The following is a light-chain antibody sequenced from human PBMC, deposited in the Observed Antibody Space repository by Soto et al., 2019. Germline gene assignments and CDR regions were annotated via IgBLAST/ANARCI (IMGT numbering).Light chain of an antibody. CDR1: QSVSSSY. CDR2: GAS. CDR3: QQYGSSRIT. J-gene: IGKJ5*01. V-gene: IGKV3-20*01. Sequence: EIGLTQSPGTLSLSPGERATLSCRASQSVSSSYLAWYQQKPGQAPRLLIYGASSRATGIPDRFSGSGSGTDFTLTISRLEPEDFAVYYCQQYGSSRITFGQGTRLEN.